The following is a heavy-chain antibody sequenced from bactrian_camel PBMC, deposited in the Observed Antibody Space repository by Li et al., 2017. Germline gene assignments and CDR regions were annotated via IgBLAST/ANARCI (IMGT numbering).Heavy chain of an antibody. CDR1: GYTSSNYC. D-gene: IGHD6*01. V-gene: IGHV3S25*01. CDR3: AEGRGSRGEHCYSLNY. CDR2: VDSDGGT. Sequence: SGGGSVQPGESLRLSCTASGYTSSNYCMAWFRRLTGKEREGVATVDSDGGTSYRDSVKGRFTISRDSAKNTVYLQMNNLQPEDTATYYCAEGRGSRGEHCYSLNYWGQGTQVTVS. J-gene: IGHJ4*01.